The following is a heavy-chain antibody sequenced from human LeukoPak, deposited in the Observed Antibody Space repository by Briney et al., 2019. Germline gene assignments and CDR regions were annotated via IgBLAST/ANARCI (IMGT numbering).Heavy chain of an antibody. CDR1: GFTFSSYS. J-gene: IGHJ4*02. CDR3: ARGVTPNFDY. Sequence: PGGSLRLSCAASGFTFSSYSMNWVRQAPGKGLEWVSSISSSSGYIYYADSVKGRFTISRDNAKNSLYLQMNSLRAEDTAVYYCARGVTPNFDYWGQGTLVTVSS. D-gene: IGHD5-18*01. CDR2: ISSSSGYI. V-gene: IGHV3-21*01.